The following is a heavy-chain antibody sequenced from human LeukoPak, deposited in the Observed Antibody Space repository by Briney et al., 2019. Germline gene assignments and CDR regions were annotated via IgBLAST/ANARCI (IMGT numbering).Heavy chain of an antibody. CDR3: AKDGPVIAVAGD. J-gene: IGHJ4*02. Sequence: GGSLRLSCVASGFTVSSNYMGWVRQAPGKGLEWVSVIYSSGSTYYADSVKGRFTISRDNSKNTLYLQMNSLRAEDTAVYYCAKDGPVIAVAGDWGQGTLVTVSS. D-gene: IGHD6-19*01. CDR2: IYSSGST. CDR1: GFTVSSNY. V-gene: IGHV3-66*01.